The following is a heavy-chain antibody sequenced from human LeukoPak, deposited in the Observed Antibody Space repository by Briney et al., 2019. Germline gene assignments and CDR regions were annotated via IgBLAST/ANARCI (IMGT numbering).Heavy chain of an antibody. CDR3: ARDRARYYYDSSGSFEY. CDR1: GFTFSSYE. V-gene: IGHV3-48*03. Sequence: GGSLRLSCAASGFTFSSYEMNWVRQAPGKGLEWVSYISSSGSTIYYADSVKGRFTISRDNAKNSLYLQMNSLRAEDTAVYYCARDRARYYYDSSGSFEYWGQGTLVTVSS. D-gene: IGHD3-22*01. J-gene: IGHJ4*02. CDR2: ISSSGSTI.